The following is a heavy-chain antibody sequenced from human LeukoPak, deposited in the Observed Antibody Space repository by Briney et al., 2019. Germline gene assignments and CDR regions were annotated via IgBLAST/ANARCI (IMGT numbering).Heavy chain of an antibody. CDR3: ARTERGYSYGLVDY. V-gene: IGHV1-18*01. CDR1: GYTFTSYG. J-gene: IGHJ4*02. CDR2: ISAYNGNT. D-gene: IGHD5-18*01. Sequence: ASVKVSCTASGYTFTSYGISWVRQAPGQGLEWMGWISAYNGNTNYAQKLQGRVTMTTDTSTSTAYMELRSLRSDDTAVYYCARTERGYSYGLVDYWGQGTLVTVSS.